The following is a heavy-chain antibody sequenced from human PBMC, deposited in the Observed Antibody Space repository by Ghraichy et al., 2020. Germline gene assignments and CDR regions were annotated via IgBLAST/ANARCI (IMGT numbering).Heavy chain of an antibody. CDR2: IKQDGSAK. V-gene: IGHV3-7*01. J-gene: IGHJ4*02. CDR1: GFTFSNYW. Sequence: GESLRLSCAASGFTFSNYWMTWVRQAPGKGLEWVANIKQDGSAKYYVDSVRGRFTISRDNAKNSLYLEMNSLRAEDTAVYYCARDLFYSDRSGYYASDYWGQGTLVTVAS. CDR3: ARDLFYSDRSGYYASDY. D-gene: IGHD3-22*01.